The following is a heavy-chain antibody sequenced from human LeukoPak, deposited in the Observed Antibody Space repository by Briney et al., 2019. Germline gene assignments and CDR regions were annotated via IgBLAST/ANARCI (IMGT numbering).Heavy chain of an antibody. D-gene: IGHD5-18*01. V-gene: IGHV1-69*13. CDR3: ARVPYSYGYYYYGMDV. Sequence: SVKVSCKASGGTFSSYAISWVRQAPGQGLEWMGGIIPIFGTANYARKFQGRVTITADESTSTAYMELSSLRSEDTAVYYCARVPYSYGYYYYGMDVWGQGTTVTVSS. J-gene: IGHJ6*02. CDR1: GGTFSSYA. CDR2: IIPIFGTA.